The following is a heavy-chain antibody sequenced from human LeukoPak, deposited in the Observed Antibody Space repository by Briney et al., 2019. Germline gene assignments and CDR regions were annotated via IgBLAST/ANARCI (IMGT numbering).Heavy chain of an antibody. CDR2: IYTSGRT. V-gene: IGHV4-61*02. Sequence: SQTLSLTCTVSGGSITSGSYSWTWIRQPAGKGLEWIGRIYTSGRTFYNPSLKSRVTISMDTSMNQFSLRLNSVTAADTAVYYCARARVIPASFDDWGQGTLVTVSS. CDR1: GGSITSGSYS. D-gene: IGHD3-16*02. CDR3: ARARVIPASFDD. J-gene: IGHJ4*02.